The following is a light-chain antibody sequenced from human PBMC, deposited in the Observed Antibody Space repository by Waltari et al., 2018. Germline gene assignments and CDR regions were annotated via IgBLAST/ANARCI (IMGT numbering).Light chain of an antibody. CDR3: QSYDSSSSFL. CDR2: EDR. V-gene: IGLV6-57*01. CDR1: SGNIGSNY. Sequence: FTLTQPHSVSESPGKTVSLSCTRSSGNIGSNYVQWYQQRPGSSPTTVIYEDRNRPPGVPDRFSGSIDSSSNAAYLTISGLQPDDEAVYFCQSYDSSSSFLFGGGTKLTVL. J-gene: IGLJ2*01.